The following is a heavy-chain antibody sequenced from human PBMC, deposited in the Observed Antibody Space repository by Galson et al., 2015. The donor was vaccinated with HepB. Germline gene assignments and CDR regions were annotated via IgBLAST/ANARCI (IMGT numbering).Heavy chain of an antibody. D-gene: IGHD3-3*01. Sequence: FSSYSMNWVRQAPGKGLEWVSSISSSSYVYYADSVKGRFTISRDNAKNSLYLQMNSLRAEDTAVYYCARDFDGASPRTYYDFWSGYTDALYFDYWGQGTLVTVSS. V-gene: IGHV3-21*01. CDR3: ARDFDGASPRTYYDFWSGYTDALYFDY. J-gene: IGHJ4*02. CDR1: FSSYS. CDR2: ISSSSYV.